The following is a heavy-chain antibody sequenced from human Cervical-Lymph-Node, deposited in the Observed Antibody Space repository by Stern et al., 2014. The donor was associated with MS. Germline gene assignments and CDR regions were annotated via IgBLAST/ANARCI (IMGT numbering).Heavy chain of an antibody. CDR3: ARHVYGMDV. V-gene: IGHV5-51*01. CDR2: IYPGDSET. Sequence: EVQLVESGAEVKKPGESLKISCKVFGYNFNTYWIAWVRQMPGKGLEWMGIIYPGDSETRYNPSLQGQVTISVDKSISTAYLQWSTLKASDTAIYYCARHVYGMDVWGQGTTVTVSS. CDR1: GYNFNTYW. J-gene: IGHJ6*02.